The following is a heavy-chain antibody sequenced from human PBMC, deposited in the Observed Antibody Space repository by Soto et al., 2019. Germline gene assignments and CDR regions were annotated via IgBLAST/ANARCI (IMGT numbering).Heavy chain of an antibody. CDR1: GLTFSSYG. J-gene: IGHJ3*02. Sequence: GGSLRLSCAASGLTFSSYGMHLVRQAPGKGLEWVAVISYDGSNKYYADSVKGRFTISRDNSKNTLYLQMNSLRAEDTAVYYCAVFDSSGYYFFGDAFDIWGQGTMVTVSS. CDR2: ISYDGSNK. V-gene: IGHV3-30*03. D-gene: IGHD3-22*01. CDR3: AVFDSSGYYFFGDAFDI.